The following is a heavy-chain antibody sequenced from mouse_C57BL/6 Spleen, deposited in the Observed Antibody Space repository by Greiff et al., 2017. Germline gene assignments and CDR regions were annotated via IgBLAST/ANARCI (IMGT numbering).Heavy chain of an antibody. J-gene: IGHJ4*01. CDR2: INPNNGGT. Sequence: VQLQQSGPELVKPGASVKISCKASGYTFTDYYMNWVKQSHGKSLEWIGDINPNNGGTSYNQKFKGKATLTVDKSSSTAYMELRSLTSEDSAVYYCASQDRDYYGSSYAMDYWGQGTSVTVSS. CDR3: ASQDRDYYGSSYAMDY. D-gene: IGHD1-1*01. CDR1: GYTFTDYY. V-gene: IGHV1-26*01.